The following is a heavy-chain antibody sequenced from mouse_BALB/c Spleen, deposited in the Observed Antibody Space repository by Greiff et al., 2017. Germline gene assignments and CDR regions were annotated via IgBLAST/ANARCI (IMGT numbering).Heavy chain of an antibody. CDR2: ISYSGST. J-gene: IGHJ4*01. CDR3: AREKGGVMDY. Sequence: EVKLQESGPGLVKPSQSLSLTCTVTGYSITSDYAWNWIRQLPGNKLEWMGYISYSGSTSYNPSLKSRISITRDTSKNQFFLQLNSVTTEDTATYYCAREKGGVMDYWGQGTSVTVSS. V-gene: IGHV3-2*02. CDR1: GYSITSDYA.